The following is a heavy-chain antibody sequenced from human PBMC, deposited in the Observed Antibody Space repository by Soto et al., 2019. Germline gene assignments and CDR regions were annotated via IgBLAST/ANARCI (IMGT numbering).Heavy chain of an antibody. J-gene: IGHJ6*02. D-gene: IGHD5-18*01. V-gene: IGHV3-9*01. CDR3: ARDGVDTAMVYYYYGMDV. Sequence: GGSLRLSCAASGFTFDDYAMHWVRQAPGKGLEWVSGINCNSSSIGYAESVKGRFTISRDNAKNSLYLQMNSLRAEDTAVYYCARDGVDTAMVYYYYGMDVWGQGTTVTVSS. CDR2: INCNSSSI. CDR1: GFTFDDYA.